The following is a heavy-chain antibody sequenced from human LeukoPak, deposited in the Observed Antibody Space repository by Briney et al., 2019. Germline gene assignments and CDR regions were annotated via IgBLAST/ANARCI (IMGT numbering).Heavy chain of an antibody. J-gene: IGHJ6*04. CDR2: ISYDGSNK. V-gene: IGHV3-30*18. Sequence: GGSLRLSCAASGFTFSSYGMHWVRQAPGKGLEWVAVISYDGSNKYYADSVKGRFTISRDNSKNTLYLQMNSLRAEDTAVYYCAKLGGRSGSYYNRNGIYYYGMDVWGKGTTVTVSS. D-gene: IGHD3-10*01. CDR1: GFTFSSYG. CDR3: AKLGGRSGSYYNRNGIYYYGMDV.